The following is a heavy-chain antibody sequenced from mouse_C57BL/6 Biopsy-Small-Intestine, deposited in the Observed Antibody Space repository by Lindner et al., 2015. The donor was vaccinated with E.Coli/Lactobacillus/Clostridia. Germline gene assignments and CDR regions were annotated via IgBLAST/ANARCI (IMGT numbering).Heavy chain of an antibody. CDR3: ARGSNYGGVFDY. V-gene: IGHV1-47*01. J-gene: IGHJ2*01. CDR2: FHPFDDDT. D-gene: IGHD1-1*01. CDR1: GYTFTTYP. Sequence: VQLQESGAELVKPGASVKMSCKASGYTFTTYPIEWMKQIHGKSLEWIGNFHPFDDDTNYNENFKGKATLTVEESSSTVYLELSRLTSDDSAVYYCARGSNYGGVFDYWGQGTTLTVSS.